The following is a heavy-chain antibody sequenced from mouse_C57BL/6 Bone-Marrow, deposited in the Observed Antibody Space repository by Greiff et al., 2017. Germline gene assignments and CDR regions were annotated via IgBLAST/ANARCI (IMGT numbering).Heavy chain of an antibody. CDR1: GFTFSDYG. V-gene: IGHV5-17*01. Sequence: EVQVVESGAGLVKPGASLKLSCEASGFTFSDYGMHWVRQAPEKGLEWVAYISSGSSTIYYADTVKGRFTIARDNAKNTLFMQMTSLRAEDTAMYYCARISTGDAMDYWGQGTSVTVSS. CDR2: ISSGSSTI. CDR3: ARISTGDAMDY. J-gene: IGHJ4*01.